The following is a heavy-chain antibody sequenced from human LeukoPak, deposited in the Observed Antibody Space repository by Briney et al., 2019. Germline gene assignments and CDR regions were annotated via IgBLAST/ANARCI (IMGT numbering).Heavy chain of an antibody. Sequence: PGGSLRLSCAASGFTVSSNYMSWVRQAPGKRLEWVSVIYSGGSTYYADSVKGRFTISRDNSKNTLYLQMNSLRAEDTAVYYCANGAFRLYYIDVWGKGTTVTVSS. CDR3: ANGAFRLYYIDV. V-gene: IGHV3-66*01. D-gene: IGHD2-8*01. CDR2: IYSGGST. J-gene: IGHJ6*03. CDR1: GFTVSSNY.